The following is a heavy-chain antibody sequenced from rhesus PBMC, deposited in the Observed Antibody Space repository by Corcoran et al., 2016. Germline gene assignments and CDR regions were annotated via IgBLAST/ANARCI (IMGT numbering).Heavy chain of an antibody. CDR2: FSGSGGST. V-gene: IGHV4-173*01. D-gene: IGHD3-9*01. CDR3: ATTTRSGQVFDY. Sequence: LQLQESGPGLVKPSATLSLTCAVSGASISSNYWSWIRQHPGKGLEWIGRFSGSGGSTDDNPSIKRRVSMSIDTSKNQCSLKLNSFAAADTAVYYCATTTRSGQVFDYWGRGVLCTVSS. J-gene: IGHJ4*01. CDR1: GASISSNY.